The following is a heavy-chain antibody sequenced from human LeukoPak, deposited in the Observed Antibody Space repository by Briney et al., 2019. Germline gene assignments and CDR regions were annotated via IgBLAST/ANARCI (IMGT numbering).Heavy chain of an antibody. Sequence: GRSLRLSCAASGFTFSTYAMHWVRQAPGKGLEWVAAISYDGSNKNYADSVKGRFTISRDNSKNTLYLQMNSLRAEDTAVYYCARGVRIAVAGYIDYWGQGTLVTVSS. CDR3: ARGVRIAVAGYIDY. D-gene: IGHD6-19*01. J-gene: IGHJ4*02. CDR2: ISYDGSNK. V-gene: IGHV3-30*04. CDR1: GFTFSTYA.